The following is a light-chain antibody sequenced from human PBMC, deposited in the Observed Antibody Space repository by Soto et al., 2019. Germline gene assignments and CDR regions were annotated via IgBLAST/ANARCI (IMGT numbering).Light chain of an antibody. V-gene: IGKV1-39*01. Sequence: DIQMTQYPSSLSASLRDRVTITFRASQSISSYLNWYQQKPGKAPKLLIYAASSLQSGVPSRFSGSGSGTDFTLTISSLQPEDFATYYCQQSYSTPITLGQGTRLEI. CDR3: QQSYSTPIT. J-gene: IGKJ5*01. CDR2: AAS. CDR1: QSISSY.